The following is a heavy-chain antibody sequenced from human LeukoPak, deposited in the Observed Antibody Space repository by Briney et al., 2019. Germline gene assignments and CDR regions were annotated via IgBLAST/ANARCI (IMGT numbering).Heavy chain of an antibody. CDR3: ASVDFLSRVAEYYYYNGMDV. D-gene: IGHD3-3*01. J-gene: IGHJ6*02. CDR2: IYHSAST. V-gene: IGHV4-30-2*01. Sequence: SDPLSLTCAVSGGSISSGGYSWRWIRQPPGEGLEWIGYIYHSASTYYNPSLKSRVTISVDMSKNQFSMKLRSVIATDPAVPCCASVDFLSRVAEYYYYNGMDVWGQGTTVTVSS. CDR1: GGSISSGGYS.